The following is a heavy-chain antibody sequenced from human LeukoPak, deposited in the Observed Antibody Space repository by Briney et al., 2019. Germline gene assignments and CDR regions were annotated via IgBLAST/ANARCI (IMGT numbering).Heavy chain of an antibody. CDR3: ARDEGSSYPFDY. J-gene: IGHJ4*02. D-gene: IGHD2-2*01. V-gene: IGHV4-59*12. CDR1: GGAITNYY. Sequence: SETLSLTCGVSGGAITNYYWNWIRQAPGKGLEWLGYIYYTGSTTYNPSVKSRITISLDTSKNQFSLKLSSVTAADTAVYFCARDEGSSYPFDYWGQGTLVTVSS. CDR2: IYYTGST.